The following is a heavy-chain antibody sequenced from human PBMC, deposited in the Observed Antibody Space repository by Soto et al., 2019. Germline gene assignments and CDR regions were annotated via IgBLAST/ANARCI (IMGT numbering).Heavy chain of an antibody. V-gene: IGHV3-53*01. CDR3: ASALRTLYGMDV. CDR2: IYSGGST. Sequence: EVQLVESGGGLIQPGGSLRLSCAASGFTVSSNYMSWVRQAPGKGLEWVSVIYSGGSTYYADSVKGRFTTSRDNSKNTLYLQMNSLRAEDTAVYYCASALRTLYGMDVWGQGTTVTVSS. J-gene: IGHJ6*02. CDR1: GFTVSSNY.